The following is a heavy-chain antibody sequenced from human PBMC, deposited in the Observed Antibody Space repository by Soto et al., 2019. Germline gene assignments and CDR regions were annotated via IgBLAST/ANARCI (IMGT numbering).Heavy chain of an antibody. CDR1: GSSFTSYL. CDR2: IFPDDSDT. D-gene: IGHD3-22*01. J-gene: IGHJ5*01. Sequence: XESLKISWEASGSSFTSYLLAWVRQMPGKGLDWMGVIFPDDSDTRYSPSFQGQVTISADKSISTAYLQWSSLKASDTAMYYCARRGTDYDRSFWFDSWGQGTQVTVSS. V-gene: IGHV5-51*01. CDR3: ARRGTDYDRSFWFDS.